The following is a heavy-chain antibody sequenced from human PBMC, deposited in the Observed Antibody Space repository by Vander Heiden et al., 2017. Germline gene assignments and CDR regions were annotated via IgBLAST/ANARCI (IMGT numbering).Heavy chain of an antibody. CDR3: ARVWGSGYFDL. CDR2: ISSSSIST. J-gene: IGHJ2*01. D-gene: IGHD7-27*01. Sequence: LEWVSYISSSSISTYFADSVRGRFTISRDNAKDSLYMQMNRLRDEDTALYYCARVWGSGYFDLWGRGTMVTVYS. V-gene: IGHV3-48*02.